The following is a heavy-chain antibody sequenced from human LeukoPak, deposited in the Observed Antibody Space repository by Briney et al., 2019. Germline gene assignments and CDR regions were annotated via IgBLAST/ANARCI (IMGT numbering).Heavy chain of an antibody. CDR2: INHSGST. Sequence: SETLSLTCTVSGGSISSSSYYWGWIRQPPGKGLEWIGEINHSGSTNYNPSLKSRVTISVDTSKNQFSLKLSSVTAADTAVYYCARGHGRIVLRYFDLFGGRAFDIWGQGTMVTVSS. V-gene: IGHV4-39*07. CDR3: ARGHGRIVLRYFDLFGGRAFDI. CDR1: GGSISSSSYY. D-gene: IGHD3-9*01. J-gene: IGHJ3*02.